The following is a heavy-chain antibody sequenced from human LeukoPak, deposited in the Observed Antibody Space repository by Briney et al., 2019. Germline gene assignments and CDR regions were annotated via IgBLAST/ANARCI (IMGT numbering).Heavy chain of an antibody. CDR1: GFTFSNAW. V-gene: IGHV3-15*01. D-gene: IGHD3-10*01. CDR3: ARAGSGRSFDY. J-gene: IGHJ4*02. CDR2: IKSKTDGGTT. Sequence: GGSLRLSCAASGFTFSNAWMSWVRQAPGKGLEWVGRIKSKTDGGTTDYAAPVKGRFTISRDDSKNTLYLQMNSLRAEDTAVYYCARAGSGRSFDYWGQGTLVTVSS.